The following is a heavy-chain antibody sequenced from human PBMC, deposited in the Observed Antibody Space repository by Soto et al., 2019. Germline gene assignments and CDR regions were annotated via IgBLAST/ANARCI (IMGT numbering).Heavy chain of an antibody. CDR3: ARGQVVAAHH. J-gene: IGHJ5*02. CDR1: GGSISSGGYS. D-gene: IGHD2-15*01. V-gene: IGHV4-30-2*01. CDR2: IYHSRST. Sequence: QLQLQESGSGLVKPSQTLSLTCAVSGGSISSGGYSWSWIRQPPGKGLEWIGYIYHSRSTYYNPSLKRRVTISVDKSKNQFALKLSSVTAADTAVYYCARGQVVAAHHWGQGTLVTVSS.